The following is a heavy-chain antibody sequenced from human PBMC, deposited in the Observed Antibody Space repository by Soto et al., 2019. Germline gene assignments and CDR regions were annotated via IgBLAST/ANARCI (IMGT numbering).Heavy chain of an antibody. D-gene: IGHD6-19*01. Sequence: GESLKISCKGSGYSFTSYWIGWVRQMPGKGLEWMGTIYPGDSDTRYSPSFQGQVTISADKSISTAYLQWSSLKASDTAMYYCARTYLSSPDYYYGMDVWGQGTTVTVSS. CDR2: IYPGDSDT. CDR3: ARTYLSSPDYYYGMDV. V-gene: IGHV5-51*01. CDR1: GYSFTSYW. J-gene: IGHJ6*02.